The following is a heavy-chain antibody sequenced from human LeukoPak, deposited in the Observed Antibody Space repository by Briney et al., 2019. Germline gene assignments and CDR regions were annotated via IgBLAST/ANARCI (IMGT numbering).Heavy chain of an antibody. CDR1: GGSFSGYY. Sequence: PSETLSLTCAVYGGSFSGYYWSWIRQPPGKGLEWIGEINHSGSTNYNPSLKSRVTISVDTSKNQFSLKLSSVTAADTAVYYCASEYSSSSSRYFDYWGQGTLVIVSS. D-gene: IGHD6-6*01. CDR3: ASEYSSSSSRYFDY. J-gene: IGHJ4*02. V-gene: IGHV4-34*01. CDR2: INHSGST.